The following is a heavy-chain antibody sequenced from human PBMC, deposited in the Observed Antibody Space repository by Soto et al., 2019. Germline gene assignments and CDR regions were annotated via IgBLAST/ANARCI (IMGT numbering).Heavy chain of an antibody. CDR1: GYTFISYY. CDR2: INPSDNST. CDR3: ARARGWFDP. Sequence: QVQLVQSGAEVKKPGASVKVSCKASGYTFISYYMHWVRQAPGQGLEWMGVINPSDNSTTYAQKFQGRVTMTRDTSTSTVYMELTSLRSADTAVYYCARARGWFDPWGQGTLVTVSS. J-gene: IGHJ5*02. D-gene: IGHD3-10*01. V-gene: IGHV1-46*01.